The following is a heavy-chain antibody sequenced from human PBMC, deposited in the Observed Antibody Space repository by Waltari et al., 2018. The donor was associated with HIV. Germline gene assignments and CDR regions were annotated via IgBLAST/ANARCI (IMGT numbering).Heavy chain of an antibody. CDR3: ASGSRRGHSHGIDY. Sequence: QVQLQESAPGSVKPAETLSLPCSVAGYSIDRGYYWGWIRQPPGKALEWIGRSLHSANTYYNPSLKSRLTISLDTSKNQVSLKLSSVTAADTAVYYCASGSRRGHSHGIDYWGQGTLVTVSS. V-gene: IGHV4-38-2*01. CDR1: GYSIDRGYY. D-gene: IGHD5-18*01. J-gene: IGHJ4*02. CDR2: SLHSANT.